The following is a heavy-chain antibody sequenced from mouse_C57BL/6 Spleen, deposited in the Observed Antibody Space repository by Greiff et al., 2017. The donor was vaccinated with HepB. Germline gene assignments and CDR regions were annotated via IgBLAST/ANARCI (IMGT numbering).Heavy chain of an antibody. CDR3: AREETAQAPFDY. J-gene: IGHJ2*01. Sequence: VQLQQPGAELVKPGASVKLSCKASGYTFTSYWMHWVKQRPGQGLEWIGMIHPNSGSTNYNEKFKSKATLTVDKSSSTAYMQLSSLTSEDSAVYYCAREETAQAPFDYWGQGTTLTVSS. V-gene: IGHV1-64*01. CDR1: GYTFTSYW. D-gene: IGHD3-2*02. CDR2: IHPNSGST.